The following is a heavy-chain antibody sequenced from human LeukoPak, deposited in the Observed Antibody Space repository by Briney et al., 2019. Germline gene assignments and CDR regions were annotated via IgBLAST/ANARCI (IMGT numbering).Heavy chain of an antibody. CDR2: IYYSGST. D-gene: IGHD3-16*01. J-gene: IGHJ4*02. Sequence: SETLSLTCTVSGGPISSYYWSWIRQPPGKGLEWIGYIYYSGSTNYNPSLKSRVTISVDTSKNQFSLKLSSVTAADTAVYYCARITAHCFDHWGQGTLVTVSS. V-gene: IGHV4-59*01. CDR3: ARITAHCFDH. CDR1: GGPISSYY.